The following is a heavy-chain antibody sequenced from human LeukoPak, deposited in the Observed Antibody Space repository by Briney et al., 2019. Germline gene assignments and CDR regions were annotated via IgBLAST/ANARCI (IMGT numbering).Heavy chain of an antibody. Sequence: KPSETLSLTCTVSGSSISRYYWIWIRQPAGKGLEYIGRIYSSGSTNYNPSLKSRVTMSVDTSKNQFSLKLSSVTAADTAMYYCARAYCSSTSCYTSSTRYYYYMDVWGKGTTVTVSS. V-gene: IGHV4-4*07. CDR2: IYSSGST. CDR1: GSSISRYY. D-gene: IGHD2-2*02. CDR3: ARAYCSSTSCYTSSTRYYYYMDV. J-gene: IGHJ6*03.